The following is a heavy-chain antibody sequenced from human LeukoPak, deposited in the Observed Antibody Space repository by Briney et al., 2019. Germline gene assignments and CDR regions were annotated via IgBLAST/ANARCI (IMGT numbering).Heavy chain of an antibody. V-gene: IGHV1-18*04. D-gene: IGHD5-12*01. Sequence: VASVKVSCTASGYTFTSYGISWVRQAPGQGLEWMGWISAYNGNTNYAQKLQGRVTMTTDTSTSTAYMELRSLRSDDTAVYYCARMGDSGDEGESDYWGQGTLVTVSS. CDR1: GYTFTSYG. J-gene: IGHJ4*02. CDR2: ISAYNGNT. CDR3: ARMGDSGDEGESDY.